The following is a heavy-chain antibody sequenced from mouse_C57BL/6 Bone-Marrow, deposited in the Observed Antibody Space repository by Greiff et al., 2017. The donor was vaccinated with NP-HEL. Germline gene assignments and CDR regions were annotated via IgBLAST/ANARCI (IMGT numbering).Heavy chain of an antibody. CDR1: GYTFTDYY. CDR3: ARGGRRDY. D-gene: IGHD1-1*01. V-gene: IGHV1-26*01. CDR2: INPNNGGT. J-gene: IGHJ2*01. Sequence: EVQLQQSGPELVKPGASVKISCKASGYTFTDYYMNWVKQSHGKSLEWIGDINPNNGGTSYNQKFKGKATLTVDKSSSTAYMELRSLTSEDSAVYYCARGGRRDYGGQGTTLTVSS.